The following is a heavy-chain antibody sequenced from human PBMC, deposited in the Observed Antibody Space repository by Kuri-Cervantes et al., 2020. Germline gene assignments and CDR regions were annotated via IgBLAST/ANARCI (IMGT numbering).Heavy chain of an antibody. CDR3: ARDSTEWLRFHYYGMDV. V-gene: IGHV3-33*01. CDR2: IWYDGSNK. J-gene: IGHJ6*02. Sequence: GESLKISCAASGFTFSSYGMHWVRQAPGKGLEWVAVIWYDGSNKYYADSVKGRFTISRDNAKNSLYLQMNSLRDGDTAVYYCARDSTEWLRFHYYGMDVWGQGTTVTVSS. CDR1: GFTFSSYG. D-gene: IGHD5-12*01.